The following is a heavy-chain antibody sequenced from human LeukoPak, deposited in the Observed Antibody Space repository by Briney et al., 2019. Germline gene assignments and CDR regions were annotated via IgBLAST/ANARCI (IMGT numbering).Heavy chain of an antibody. CDR1: GFTFSSYG. D-gene: IGHD2-2*01. CDR2: IRYDGSNK. Sequence: GGSLRLSCAASGFTFSSYGMHWVRQAPGKGLEWVAFIRYDGSNKYYADSVKGRFTISRDNSRNTLYLQMNGLRAEDTAVYYCAKDQGVVVPAAIVNYWGQGTLVTVSS. J-gene: IGHJ4*02. CDR3: AKDQGVVVPAAIVNY. V-gene: IGHV3-30*02.